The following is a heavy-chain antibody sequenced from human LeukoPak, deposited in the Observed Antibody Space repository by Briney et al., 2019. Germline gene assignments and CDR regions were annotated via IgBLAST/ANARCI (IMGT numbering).Heavy chain of an antibody. J-gene: IGHJ4*02. CDR2: VSDSGGAA. Sequence: GGSLRLSCAASGFTFNNYAMTWVRQAPGKGLEWVSAVSDSGGAAFYADSVKGRFTISRDNSKTTLSLQLSSLRAEDTAVYYRARSDYGFLDYWGQGTLVTVSS. CDR1: GFTFNNYA. V-gene: IGHV3-23*01. CDR3: ARSDYGFLDY. D-gene: IGHD4-17*01.